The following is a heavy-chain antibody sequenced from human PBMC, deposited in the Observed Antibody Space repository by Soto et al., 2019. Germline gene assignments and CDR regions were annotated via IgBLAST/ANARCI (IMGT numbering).Heavy chain of an antibody. CDR2: IIPIFGTA. J-gene: IGHJ3*02. Sequence: ASVKVSCKASGGTFSSYAISWVRQAPGQGLEWMGGIIPIFGTANYAQKFQGRVTITADESTSTAYMELSSLRSEDTAVYYCARETTGYSSSWDDAFDIWGQGTMVTVSS. V-gene: IGHV1-69*13. CDR1: GGTFSSYA. D-gene: IGHD6-13*01. CDR3: ARETTGYSSSWDDAFDI.